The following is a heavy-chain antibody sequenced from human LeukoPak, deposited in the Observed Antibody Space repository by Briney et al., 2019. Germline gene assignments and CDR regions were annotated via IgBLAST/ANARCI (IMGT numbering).Heavy chain of an antibody. CDR1: GVTFSSYG. CDR2: ISYDGSNK. Sequence: GRSLRLSCAATGVTFSSYGMHWVRQAPGKGLEWVAVISYDGSNKYYADSVKGRFTISRDNSKNTLYLQMNSLRAEDTAVYYCAKDDANTFPRGYSYGAFDYWGQGTLVTVSS. J-gene: IGHJ4*02. D-gene: IGHD5-18*01. V-gene: IGHV3-30*18. CDR3: AKDDANTFPRGYSYGAFDY.